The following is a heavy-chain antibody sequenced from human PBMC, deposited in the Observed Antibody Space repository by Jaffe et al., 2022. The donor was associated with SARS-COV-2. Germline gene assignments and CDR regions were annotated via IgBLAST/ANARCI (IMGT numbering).Heavy chain of an antibody. Sequence: QVQLQESGPGLVKPSETLSLTCTVSGGSISSYYWSWIRQPPGKGLEWIGYIYYSGSTNYNPSLKSRVTISVDTSKNQFSLKLSSVTAADTAVYYCARADSPQIFGVDYWGQGTLVTVSS. CDR3: ARADSPQIFGVDY. CDR1: GGSISSYY. D-gene: IGHD3-10*01. V-gene: IGHV4-59*01. CDR2: IYYSGST. J-gene: IGHJ4*02.